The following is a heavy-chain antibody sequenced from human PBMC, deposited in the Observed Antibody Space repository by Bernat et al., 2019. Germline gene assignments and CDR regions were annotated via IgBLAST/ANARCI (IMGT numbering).Heavy chain of an antibody. CDR2: ISGSGGST. CDR3: AKDGIYGSGGSCYSDAFDI. D-gene: IGHD2-15*01. V-gene: IGHV3-23*01. CDR1: GFTFSSYA. J-gene: IGHJ3*02. Sequence: EVQLLESGGGLVQPGGSLRLSCAASGFTFSSYAMSWVRQAPGKGLEWVSAISGSGGSTYYADSVKGRFTIYRDNSKNTRCLQMNSLRAADTVVYYCAKDGIYGSGGSCYSDAFDIWGQGTMVTVSS.